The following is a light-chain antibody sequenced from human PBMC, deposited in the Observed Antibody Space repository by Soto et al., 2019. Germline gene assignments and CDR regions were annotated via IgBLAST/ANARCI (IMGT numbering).Light chain of an antibody. Sequence: DIQMTQSPSRMYASVGNTITIACRASQTISTWLAWHQQKPGKAPKLLIYDASSLESGVPSRFSGSCSGTEFTLIIRSLQPDDFATYSSHQYKSLWTLGQGTKVEI. CDR1: QTISTW. V-gene: IGKV1-5*01. CDR2: DAS. J-gene: IGKJ1*01. CDR3: HQYKSLWT.